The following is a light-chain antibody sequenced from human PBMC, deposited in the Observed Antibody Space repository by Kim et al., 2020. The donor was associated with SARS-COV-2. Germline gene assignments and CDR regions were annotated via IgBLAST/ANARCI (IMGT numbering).Light chain of an antibody. J-gene: IGLJ1*01. Sequence: GHSITISCTGSSSDVGGYNYVSWYQQHPGKAPKLMIYDVNNRPSGVSNRFSGSKSGNTASLTISGLQAEDEADYYCSSYTSGNTYVFGTGTKVTVL. CDR2: DVN. V-gene: IGLV2-14*03. CDR3: SSYTSGNTYV. CDR1: SSDVGGYNY.